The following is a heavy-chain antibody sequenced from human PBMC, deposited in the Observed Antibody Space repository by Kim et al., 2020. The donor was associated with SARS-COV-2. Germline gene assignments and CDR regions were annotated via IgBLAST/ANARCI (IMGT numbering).Heavy chain of an antibody. V-gene: IGHV4-39*01. CDR3: ARVSSGWFYYYYGMAV. Sequence: SETLSLTCTVSGGSISSSSYYWGWIRQPPGKGLEWIGSIYYSGSTYYNPSLKSRVTISVDTSKNQFSLKLSSVTAADTAVYYCARVSSGWFYYYYGMAVWGQGTTVTVSS. CDR2: IYYSGST. J-gene: IGHJ6*02. CDR1: GGSISSSSYY. D-gene: IGHD6-19*01.